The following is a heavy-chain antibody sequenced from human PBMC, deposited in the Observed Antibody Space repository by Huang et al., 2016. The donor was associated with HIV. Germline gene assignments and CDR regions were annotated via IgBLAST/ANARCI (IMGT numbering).Heavy chain of an antibody. J-gene: IGHJ6*02. V-gene: IGHV4-39*02. CDR3: AREVRSVDTDRPDGYYYRGLDV. D-gene: IGHD2-2*03. CDR2: VYFRRNT. CDR1: GTSMTSSTFY. Sequence: QLRESGPGLVTPSETLSLTCSASGTSMTSSTFYWGWFRQPPGRGLEWIGSVYFRRNTYYNPSLKSRGTISIDKANKQYSMRLTSVTAADTAVYFCAREVRSVDTDRPDGYYYRGLDVWGQGTTVIVSS.